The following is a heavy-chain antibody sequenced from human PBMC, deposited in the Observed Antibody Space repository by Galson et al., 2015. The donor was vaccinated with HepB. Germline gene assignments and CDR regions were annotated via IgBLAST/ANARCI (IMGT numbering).Heavy chain of an antibody. D-gene: IGHD3-16*01. CDR1: GFTVSDNY. Sequence: SLRLSCAASGFTVSDNYMNWVRQAPGKRLEWVSIIYSAGSTYYAESVKGRFTISRDDSKNTLHLQIHSLRAEDTAVYYCARGGNWFDSWGQGTLVTVSS. J-gene: IGHJ5*01. CDR2: IYSAGST. CDR3: ARGGNWFDS. V-gene: IGHV3-66*01.